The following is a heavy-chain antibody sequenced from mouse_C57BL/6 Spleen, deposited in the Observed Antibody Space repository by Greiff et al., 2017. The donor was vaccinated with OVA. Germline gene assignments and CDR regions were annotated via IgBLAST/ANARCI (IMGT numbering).Heavy chain of an antibody. CDR1: GYTFTDYY. Sequence: VQLQQSGAELVRPGASVKLSCKASGYTFTDYYINWVKQRPGQGLEWIARIYPGSGNTYYNEKFKGKATLTAEKSSSTAYMQLSSLTSEDSAVYFCARYDYSTSAMDYWGQGTSVTVSS. V-gene: IGHV1-76*01. CDR3: ARYDYSTSAMDY. J-gene: IGHJ4*01. CDR2: IYPGSGNT. D-gene: IGHD2-12*01.